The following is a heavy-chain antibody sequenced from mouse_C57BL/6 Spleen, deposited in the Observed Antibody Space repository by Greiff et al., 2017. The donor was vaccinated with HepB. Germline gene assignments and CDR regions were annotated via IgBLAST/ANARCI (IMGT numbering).Heavy chain of an antibody. CDR3: ARSPFPVTTVVAWYFDV. J-gene: IGHJ1*03. CDR2: IYPGDGDT. D-gene: IGHD1-1*01. V-gene: IGHV1-82*01. Sequence: LQESGPELVKPGASVKISCKASGYAFSSSWMNWVKQRPGKGLEWIGRIYPGDGDTNYNGKFKGKATLTADKSSSTAYMQLSSLTSEDSAVYFCARSPFPVTTVVAWYFDVWGTRTTVTVSS. CDR1: GYAFSSSW.